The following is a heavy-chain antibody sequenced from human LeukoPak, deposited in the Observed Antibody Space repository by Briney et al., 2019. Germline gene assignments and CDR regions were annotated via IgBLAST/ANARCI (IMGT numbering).Heavy chain of an antibody. CDR3: TRASWFGGLLRSFDI. CDR1: GDSISSSIW. D-gene: IGHD3-10*01. CDR2: IHHSGSSGST. Sequence: SETLSLTCAVSGDSISSSIWWSWVRQPPGKGLEWIGEIHHSGSSGSTNYNPSLRSRVTVSVDKSKNQFSLKLSSVTAADTAVYYCTRASWFGGLLRSFDIWGQGTMVTVSS. V-gene: IGHV4-4*02. J-gene: IGHJ3*02.